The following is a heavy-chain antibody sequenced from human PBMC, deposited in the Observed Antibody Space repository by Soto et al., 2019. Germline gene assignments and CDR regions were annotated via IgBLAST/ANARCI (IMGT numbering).Heavy chain of an antibody. Sequence: QGKLVQSGGEVKKPGASVKVSCKASGYTFTRYGISWVRQAPGQGLEWMGWISGYNGDTKYAQKFHGRVTMTVDTHTTTAYMELRSLTSDDRAVYYCAKKGQPSYYDYGMDVWGQGTTVTVSS. CDR1: GYTFTRYG. CDR2: ISGYNGDT. CDR3: AKKGQPSYYDYGMDV. V-gene: IGHV1-18*01. J-gene: IGHJ6*02.